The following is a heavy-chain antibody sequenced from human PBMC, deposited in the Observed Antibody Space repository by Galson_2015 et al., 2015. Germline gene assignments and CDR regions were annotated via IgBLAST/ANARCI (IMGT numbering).Heavy chain of an antibody. Sequence: SLRLSCAASGFPFSDYYMSWIRQAPGKGLEWVAYISSSGDTIYYPDSVKGRFTISRDNSENTLYLQVNSLRADDTAVYYCARRQTGVGYCNDISCPDGLDFWGQGTMVTVSS. D-gene: IGHD2-2*01. V-gene: IGHV3-11*04. CDR3: ARRQTGVGYCNDISCPDGLDF. CDR1: GFPFSDYY. CDR2: ISSSGDTI. J-gene: IGHJ3*01.